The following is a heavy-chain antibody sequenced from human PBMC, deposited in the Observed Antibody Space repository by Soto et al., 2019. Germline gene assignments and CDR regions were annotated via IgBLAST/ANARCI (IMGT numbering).Heavy chain of an antibody. CDR2: FDPEDGET. CDR1: GYTLTELS. Sequence: ASVKVSCKVSGYTLTELSMHWVRQAPGKGLEWMGGFDPEDGETIYAQKFQGRVTMTEDTSTDTAYMELSSLRSEDTAVYYCVIGSIAARPRAFDIWGKGTMGTVSS. CDR3: VIGSIAARPRAFDI. V-gene: IGHV1-24*01. D-gene: IGHD6-6*01. J-gene: IGHJ3*02.